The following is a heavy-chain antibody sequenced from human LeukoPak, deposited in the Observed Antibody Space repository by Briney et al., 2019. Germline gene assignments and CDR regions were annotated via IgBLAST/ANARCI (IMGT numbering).Heavy chain of an antibody. CDR1: GGSISSYY. Sequence: SETLSLTCTVSGGSISSYYWSWIRRPPGKGLEWIGHIYYSGTTNYNPSLKSRVTISVDTSKNQFSLKLSSVTAADAAVYYCARRPVAVAGTGGWFDPWGQGTLVTVSS. CDR2: IYYSGTT. CDR3: ARRPVAVAGTGGWFDP. J-gene: IGHJ5*02. D-gene: IGHD6-19*01. V-gene: IGHV4-59*08.